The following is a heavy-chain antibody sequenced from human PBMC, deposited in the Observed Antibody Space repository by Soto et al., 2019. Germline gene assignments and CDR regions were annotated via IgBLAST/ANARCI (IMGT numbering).Heavy chain of an antibody. V-gene: IGHV3-43D*04. CDR3: AKDMKGMGYCSGGSCYTRTPRDHYGMDL. CDR1: GFSFDDYA. Sequence: GGSLRRSCAASGFSFDDYAMHCVRQAPGKGLEWVSLISWDGGSTYYADSVKGRFTISRDNSKNSLYLQMNSLRAEDTALYYCAKDMKGMGYCSGGSCYTRTPRDHYGMDLWDQGTTCTVSS. J-gene: IGHJ6*02. D-gene: IGHD2-15*01. CDR2: ISWDGGST.